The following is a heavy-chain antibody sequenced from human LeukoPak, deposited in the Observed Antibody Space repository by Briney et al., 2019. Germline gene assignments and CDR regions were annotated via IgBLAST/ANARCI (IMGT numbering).Heavy chain of an antibody. D-gene: IGHD1-26*01. CDR3: ARLGSRVL. CDR2: INHSGYT. J-gene: IGHJ4*02. CDR1: GGSFSGYY. Sequence: SETLSLTCALYGGSFSGYYWSWIRQSPGKGLEWIGQINHSGYTNYKPSLKSRVTMSVDTSKNQFSLKLISMTAADTAVYYCARLGSRVLWGQGTLVTVSS. V-gene: IGHV4-34*01.